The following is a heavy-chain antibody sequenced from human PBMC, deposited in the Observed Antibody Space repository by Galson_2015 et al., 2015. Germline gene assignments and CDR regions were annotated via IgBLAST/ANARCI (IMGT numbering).Heavy chain of an antibody. Sequence: MDWVRQAPGKGLEWVSISSAGGGDTNYADSVKGRFTVSRDNSKNTLYLQMNSLRAEDTAVYYCAKGFGRIAVAGSRYLDYWGQGTLVTVSS. V-gene: IGHV3-23*01. CDR3: AKGFGRIAVAGSRYLDY. CDR2: SSAGGGDT. J-gene: IGHJ4*02. D-gene: IGHD6-19*01.